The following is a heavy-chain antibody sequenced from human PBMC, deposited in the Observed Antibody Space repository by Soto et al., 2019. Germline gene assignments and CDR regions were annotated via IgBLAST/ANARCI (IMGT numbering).Heavy chain of an antibody. CDR1: GFTVSSNY. CDR2: IYSGGST. V-gene: IGHV3-53*04. J-gene: IGHJ5*02. Sequence: EVQLVESGGGLVQPGGSLRLSCAASGFTVSSNYMSWVRQAPGKGLEWVSVIYSGGSTYYADSVKGRFTISRHNSKNTLYLQMNSLRAEDTAVYYCARVSLVWRSSWYPGWFDPWGQGTLVTVSS. D-gene: IGHD6-13*01. CDR3: ARVSLVWRSSWYPGWFDP.